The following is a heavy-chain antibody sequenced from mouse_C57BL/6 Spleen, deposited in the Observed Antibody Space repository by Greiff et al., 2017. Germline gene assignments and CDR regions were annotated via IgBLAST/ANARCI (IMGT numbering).Heavy chain of an antibody. CDR2: ISSSGDYT. CDR1: GFTFSSYA. V-gene: IGHV5-9-1*02. D-gene: IGHD3-1*01. J-gene: IGHJ2*01. Sequence: EVQLQQPGAGLVKPGGSLKLSCAASGFTFSSYAMPWVRQTPEQGLEWVAYISSSGDYTYYADTVKGRFTFSRDNACNTAYLQLSRENAVDTGVYCCSGAPGFFDYWGQGTTLTVSA. CDR3: SGAPGFFDY.